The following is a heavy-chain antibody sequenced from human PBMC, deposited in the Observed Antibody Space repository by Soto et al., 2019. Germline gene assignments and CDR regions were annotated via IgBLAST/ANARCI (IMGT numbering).Heavy chain of an antibody. CDR1: GIAVSSSY. CDR3: ATEFNSVGVARFDF. J-gene: IGHJ4*02. D-gene: IGHD3-10*01. V-gene: IGHV3-66*01. CDR2: IYAGGNT. Sequence: EVQLVESGGGLVQPGGSLRLSCAASGIAVSSSYMNWVRQAPGKGLEWVSLIYAGGNTFYADSVKGRFSISRDSSKNTLYLQMNSLRAEDTAVYYCATEFNSVGVARFDFWGQGALVTVSS.